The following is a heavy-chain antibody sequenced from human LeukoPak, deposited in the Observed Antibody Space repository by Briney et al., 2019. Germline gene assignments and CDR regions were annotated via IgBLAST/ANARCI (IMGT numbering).Heavy chain of an antibody. CDR2: IIPILGIA. J-gene: IGHJ4*02. CDR3: ARQQGLQNLNFDY. D-gene: IGHD4-11*01. CDR1: GGTFSSYA. V-gene: IGHV1-69*04. Sequence: SVKVSCKASGGTFSSYAISWVRQAPGQGLEWMGRIIPILGIANYAQKFQGRVTITADKSTSTAYMELSSLRSEDTAVYYCARQQGLQNLNFDYWGQGALVTVSS.